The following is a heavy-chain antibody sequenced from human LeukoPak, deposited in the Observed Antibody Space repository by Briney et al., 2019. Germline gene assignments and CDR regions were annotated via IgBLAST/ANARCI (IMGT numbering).Heavy chain of an antibody. J-gene: IGHJ4*02. D-gene: IGHD4-17*01. CDR1: GFTFSGSA. CDR2: IRSKANSYAT. V-gene: IGHV3-73*01. CDR3: TTTVTFDY. Sequence: GGSLRLSCAASGFTFSGSAMHWVRQASGKGLEWVGRIRSKANSYATAYAASVKGRFTISRDGSKNTAYLQMDSLKTEDTAVYYCTTTVTFDYWGQGTLVTVSS.